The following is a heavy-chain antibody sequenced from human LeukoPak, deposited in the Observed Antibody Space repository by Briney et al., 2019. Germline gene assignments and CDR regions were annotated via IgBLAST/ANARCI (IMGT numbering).Heavy chain of an antibody. V-gene: IGHV3-30-3*01. J-gene: IGHJ6*02. CDR2: ISYDGSNK. D-gene: IGHD4-17*01. CDR1: GFTFSSYA. CDR3: ARASTGTYYYYGMDV. Sequence: GGSLRLSCAASGFTFSSYAMHWVRQAPGKGLERVAVISYDGSNKYYADSVKGRFTISRDNSKNTLYLQMNSLRAEDTAVYYCARASTGTYYYYGMDVWGQGTTVTVSS.